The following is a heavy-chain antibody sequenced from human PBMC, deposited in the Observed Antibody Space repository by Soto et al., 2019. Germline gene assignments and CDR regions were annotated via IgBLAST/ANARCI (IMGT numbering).Heavy chain of an antibody. Sequence: QVQLVQSGAEVKKPGSSVKVSCKASGGTFSSYTISWVRQAPGQGLEWMGRIIPILGIANYAQKFQGRGTITGDKSTSTAYMELSSLRSEDTAVYYCASLLGVGYYYYMDVWGKGTTVTVSS. CDR2: IIPILGIA. CDR3: ASLLGVGYYYYMDV. V-gene: IGHV1-69*02. J-gene: IGHJ6*03. CDR1: GGTFSSYT.